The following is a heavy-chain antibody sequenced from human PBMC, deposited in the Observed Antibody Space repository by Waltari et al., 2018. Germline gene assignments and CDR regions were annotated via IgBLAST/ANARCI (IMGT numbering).Heavy chain of an antibody. V-gene: IGHV4-38-2*02. Sequence: QVQLQESGPGLVKPSATLSLTCAVSRYSISRGYYWGWIRHPPGNGLEVIGSIYHSGSPYYNPSLKSRVTISVDTSKNQFSLKLSSVTAADTAVYYCARDNYYGDPVAWFDPWGQGTLVTVSS. J-gene: IGHJ5*02. CDR2: IYHSGSP. CDR1: RYSISRGYY. CDR3: ARDNYYGDPVAWFDP. D-gene: IGHD4-17*01.